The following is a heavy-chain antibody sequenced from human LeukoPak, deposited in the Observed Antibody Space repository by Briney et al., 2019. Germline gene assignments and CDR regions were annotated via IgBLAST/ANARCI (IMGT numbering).Heavy chain of an antibody. J-gene: IGHJ1*01. Sequence: QSGGSLRLSCAASGFTFSSYAMSWVRQAPGQGLDWVSSISGSGGSTYYADSVKGRFTISRDNSKNTLYLQMNSLRAEDTAVYYCATNRGYSSSWYGYFQQWGQGTLVTVSS. V-gene: IGHV3-23*01. CDR2: ISGSGGST. D-gene: IGHD6-13*01. CDR1: GFTFSSYA. CDR3: ATNRGYSSSWYGYFQQ.